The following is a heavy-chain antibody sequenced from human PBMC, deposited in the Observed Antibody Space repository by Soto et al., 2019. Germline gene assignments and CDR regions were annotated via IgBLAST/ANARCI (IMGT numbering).Heavy chain of an antibody. D-gene: IGHD2-2*01. CDR2: IIPIFGSA. J-gene: IGHJ5*02. CDR1: GVPFSRYA. Sequence: QVHLVQSGAEVKKPGSSVKVSCQASGVPFSRYAISWVRQAPGQGLEWMGGIIPIFGSANYAQKFQGRVTITADKSTNTAYMELSSLRSEDTAVYYCARDHMYTRAILVPSATRFDPWGQGTLVTVSS. V-gene: IGHV1-69*06. CDR3: ARDHMYTRAILVPSATRFDP.